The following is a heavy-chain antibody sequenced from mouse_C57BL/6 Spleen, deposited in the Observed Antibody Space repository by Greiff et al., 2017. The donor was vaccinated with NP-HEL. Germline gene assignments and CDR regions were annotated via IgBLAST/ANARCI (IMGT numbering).Heavy chain of an antibody. CDR2: IDPANGNT. J-gene: IGHJ4*01. V-gene: IGHV14-3*01. CDR1: GFNVKNTY. CDR3: ARSGHYDYDGGNAMDY. Sequence: EVQLQQSVAELVRPGASVKLSCTASGFNVKNTYMHWVKQRPEQGLEWIGRIDPANGNTKYAPKFQGKATITADTSSNTAYLQLSSLTSEDTAIYYCARSGHYDYDGGNAMDYWGQGTSVTVSS. D-gene: IGHD2-4*01.